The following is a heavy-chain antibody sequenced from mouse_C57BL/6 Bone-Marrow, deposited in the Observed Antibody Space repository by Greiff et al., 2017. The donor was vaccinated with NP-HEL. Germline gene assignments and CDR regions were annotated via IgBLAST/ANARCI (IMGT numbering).Heavy chain of an antibody. CDR3: ARQTGYYDYGGFAY. Sequence: EVKLQESGGGLVQPGGSLKLSCAASGFTFSDYYMYWVRQTPEKRLEWVAYISNGGGSTYYPDTVKGRFTISRDNAKNTLYLQMSRLKSEDTAMYYCARQTGYYDYGGFAYWGQGTLVTVSA. D-gene: IGHD2-4*01. CDR1: GFTFSDYY. V-gene: IGHV5-12*01. CDR2: ISNGGGST. J-gene: IGHJ3*01.